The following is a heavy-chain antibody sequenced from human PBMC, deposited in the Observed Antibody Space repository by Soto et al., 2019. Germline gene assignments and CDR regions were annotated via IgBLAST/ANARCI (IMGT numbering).Heavy chain of an antibody. J-gene: IGHJ4*02. CDR1: GYTLAELS. CDR3: WTVIKVPGAIIPYHFDN. Sequence: GASVEVCCKVSGYTLAELSMRWVRQAPGKGLEWMGGFNPEDDEMIYAQKFQGRVSMTEDTSTDTASMELSSLRSEDTAMYYFWTVIKVPGAIIPYHFDNWGQGTQVTVSS. CDR2: FNPEDDEM. D-gene: IGHD3-3*01. V-gene: IGHV1-24*01.